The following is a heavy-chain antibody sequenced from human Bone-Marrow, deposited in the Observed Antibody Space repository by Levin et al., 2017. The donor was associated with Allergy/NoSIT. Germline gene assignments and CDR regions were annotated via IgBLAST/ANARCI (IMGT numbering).Heavy chain of an antibody. CDR3: ARLNYYGSGTLAVKHSWLDP. CDR1: GHTFTSHG. D-gene: IGHD3-10*01. J-gene: IGHJ5*02. V-gene: IGHV1-18*01. Sequence: GESLKISCKTSGHTFTSHGLSWVRQAPGQGLEWMGWISDDNGNTNYAPKFQDRVTMTTDTSTNTAYLDLRSLTFDDTAIYYCARLNYYGSGTLAVKHSWLDPWGQGTLVTVSS. CDR2: ISDDNGNT.